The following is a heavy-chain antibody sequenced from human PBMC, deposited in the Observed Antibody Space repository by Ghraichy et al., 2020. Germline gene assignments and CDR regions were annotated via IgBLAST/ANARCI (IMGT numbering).Heavy chain of an antibody. Sequence: GGSLRLSCVASGFTFRNFEMHWVRQAPGKGLEWVSYISPGGTTISYADSVKGRFTVSRDNSKNSLFLQMESLRADDTAIYYCARDAALGGACDFWGQGTLVTVSS. D-gene: IGHD1-26*01. V-gene: IGHV3-48*03. CDR3: ARDAALGGACDF. J-gene: IGHJ4*02. CDR2: ISPGGTTI. CDR1: GFTFRNFE.